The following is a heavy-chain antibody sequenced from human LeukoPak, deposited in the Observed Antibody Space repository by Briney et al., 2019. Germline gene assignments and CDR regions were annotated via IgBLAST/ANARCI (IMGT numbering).Heavy chain of an antibody. CDR3: ARGVRRYFDWLLDY. V-gene: IGHV1-69*13. J-gene: IGHJ4*02. D-gene: IGHD3-9*01. Sequence: SVKVSCKASGYTFTGYYIHWVRQAPGQGFEWMGGITPIFGTANYAQKFQGRVTITADESTSTAYMELSSLRSEDTAVYYCARGVRRYFDWLLDYWGQGTLVTVSS. CDR1: GYTFTGYY. CDR2: ITPIFGTA.